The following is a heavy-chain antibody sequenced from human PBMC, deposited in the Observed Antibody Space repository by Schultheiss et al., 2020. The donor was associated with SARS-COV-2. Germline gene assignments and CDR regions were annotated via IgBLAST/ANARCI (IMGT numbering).Heavy chain of an antibody. CDR3: ARSSSGYDFRFDP. D-gene: IGHD5-12*01. J-gene: IGHJ5*02. CDR1: GYSISSSSYY. Sequence: SETLSLTCTVSGYSISSSSYYWGWIRQPPGKGLEWIGYIYYSGSTNYNPSLKSRVTMSVDTSKNQFSLKLSSVTAADTAVYYCARSSSGYDFRFDPWGQGTLVTVSS. CDR2: IYYSGST. V-gene: IGHV4-61*05.